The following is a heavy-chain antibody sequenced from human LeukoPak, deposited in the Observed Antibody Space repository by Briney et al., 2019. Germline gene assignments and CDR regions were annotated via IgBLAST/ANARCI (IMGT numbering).Heavy chain of an antibody. V-gene: IGHV3-23*01. CDR2: LGGGGGDT. CDR1: GFAFSDYA. CDR3: ASDMTTVTTSFDY. D-gene: IGHD4-17*01. Sequence: HPGGSLRLSCAASGFAFSDYAMFWVRQAPGKGLQWVSALGGGGGDTYYADSVKGRFTISRDNSKNTLYLQMNSLRAEDTAVYYCASDMTTVTTSFDYWGQGTLVTVSS. J-gene: IGHJ4*02.